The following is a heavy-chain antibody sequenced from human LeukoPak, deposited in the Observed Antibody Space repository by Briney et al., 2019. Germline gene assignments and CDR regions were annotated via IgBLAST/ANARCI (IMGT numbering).Heavy chain of an antibody. CDR2: IYYSGST. Sequence: PSETLSLTCTVSGGSISSYYWSWIRQPPGKGLEWIGYIYYSGSTNYNPSLKSRVTISVDTFKNQFSLKLSSVTAADTAVYYCAGYYDFWSGSLFPWGQGTLVTVSS. J-gene: IGHJ5*02. D-gene: IGHD3-3*01. CDR1: GGSISSYY. CDR3: AGYYDFWSGSLFP. V-gene: IGHV4-59*08.